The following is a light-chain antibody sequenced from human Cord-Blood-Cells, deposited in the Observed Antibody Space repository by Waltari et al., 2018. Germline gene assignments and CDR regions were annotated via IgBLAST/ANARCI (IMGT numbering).Light chain of an antibody. J-gene: IGLJ2*01. CDR1: SSDVGSYNL. CDR3: CSYAGSSTFVV. V-gene: IGLV2-23*03. CDR2: EGS. Sequence: QSALTQPASVSGSPGQSITISCTGTSSDVGSYNLVSWYQQHPGKAPKLRIYEGSKRPSGVSNRFSGSKSGNTASLTISVLQAEDEADYYCCSYAGSSTFVVFGGGTKLTVL.